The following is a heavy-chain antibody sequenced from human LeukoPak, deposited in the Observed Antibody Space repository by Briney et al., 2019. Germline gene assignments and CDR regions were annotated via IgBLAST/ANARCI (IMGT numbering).Heavy chain of an antibody. CDR2: IYYSGST. Sequence: PSETLTLTCTVSGGSISSSSYYWGWIRQPPGTGLEWIGSIYYSGSTYYNPSLKSRVTISVDTSKNQFSLKLSSVTAADTAVYYCARGTTSDFWSGYSPYYFDYWGQGTLVTVSS. D-gene: IGHD3-3*01. V-gene: IGHV4-39*01. CDR1: GGSISSSSYY. CDR3: ARGTTSDFWSGYSPYYFDY. J-gene: IGHJ4*02.